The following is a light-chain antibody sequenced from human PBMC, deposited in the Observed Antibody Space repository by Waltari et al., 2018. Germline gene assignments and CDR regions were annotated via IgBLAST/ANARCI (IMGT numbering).Light chain of an antibody. J-gene: IGLJ2*01. Sequence: HSALTQPASVSGSPGQSITISCTGTSSDVGGYNYVSWYQQHPGKAPKLMIFDVSYRPSGISTRFSGSKSGNTASLTISGLQAEDEADYYCSSYISSDTLELFGGGTSLTVL. V-gene: IGLV2-14*03. CDR1: SSDVGGYNY. CDR3: SSYISSDTLEL. CDR2: DVS.